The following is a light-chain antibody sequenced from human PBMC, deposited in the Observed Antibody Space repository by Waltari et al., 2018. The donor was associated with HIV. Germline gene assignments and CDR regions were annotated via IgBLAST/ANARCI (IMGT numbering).Light chain of an antibody. J-gene: IGKJ4*01. CDR3: MQARQTPLT. Sequence: IVLTKSLLSLPVTAGKPAAISFRSSQSLPTYGNNYLDWYLQEPGQSPQLLIYLGSNRAAGVPDRFSGSGSGADFTLKISRVEAEDVGVYYCMQARQTPLTLGGGTKLEIK. V-gene: IGKV2-28*01. CDR1: QSLPTYGNNY. CDR2: LGS.